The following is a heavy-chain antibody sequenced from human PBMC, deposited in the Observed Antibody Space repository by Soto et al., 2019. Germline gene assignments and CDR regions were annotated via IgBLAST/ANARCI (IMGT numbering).Heavy chain of an antibody. V-gene: IGHV1-46*01. J-gene: IGHJ2*01. D-gene: IGHD3-3*01. Sequence: QVQLVQSGAEVKKPGASVKVSCKASGYTFTSYYMHWVRQAPGQGLEWMGIINPSGGSTSYAQKFQGRVTMTRDTSKSTVYLELSSLRSEDTAVYYCARDGSITIFGVANWYFDLWCRGTLVTVSS. CDR3: ARDGSITIFGVANWYFDL. CDR2: INPSGGST. CDR1: GYTFTSYY.